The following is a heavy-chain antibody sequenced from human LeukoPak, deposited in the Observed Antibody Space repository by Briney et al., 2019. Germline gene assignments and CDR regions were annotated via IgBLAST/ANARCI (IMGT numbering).Heavy chain of an antibody. CDR2: ISGDGGST. CDR3: ARESETSGWYDY. J-gene: IGHJ4*02. Sequence: PGESLKISCAAPGFIFDNYAIHWVRQAPGKGLEWVSLISGDGGSTFYADSVRGRFTISRDNTRKSLSLQMSSLRSEDTALYYCARESETSGWYDYWGQGTLVTVSS. D-gene: IGHD6-19*01. V-gene: IGHV3-43*02. CDR1: GFIFDNYA.